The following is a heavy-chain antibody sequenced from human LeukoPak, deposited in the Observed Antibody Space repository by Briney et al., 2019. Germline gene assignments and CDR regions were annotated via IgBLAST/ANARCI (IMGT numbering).Heavy chain of an antibody. CDR2: INPHSGGT. J-gene: IGHJ4*02. D-gene: IGHD3-9*01. Sequence: ASMKVSCKASEYIFTDYYIHWVRQAPGQGLEWMGWINPHSGGTNYAQNFQDRVTMTGDTSISTACMELSRLRSDDTAIYYCARGGDNYDILTQWGQGTLVTVSS. V-gene: IGHV1-2*02. CDR1: EYIFTDYY. CDR3: ARGGDNYDILTQ.